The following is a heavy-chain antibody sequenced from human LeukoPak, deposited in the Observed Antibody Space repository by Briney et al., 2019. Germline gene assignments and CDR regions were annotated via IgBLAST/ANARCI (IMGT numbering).Heavy chain of an antibody. V-gene: IGHV3-23*01. J-gene: IGHJ4*02. D-gene: IGHD5-12*01. CDR3: AKDQKWLRLADY. Sequence: GGSLRLSCAASGFIFGSYAMSWVRQAPGKGLEWVSAVGGSGASTYYADSVKGRFTISRDNSKNTLYLQMNSLRAEDTAVYYCAKDQKWLRLADYWGQGTLVTVSS. CDR2: VGGSGAST. CDR1: GFIFGSYA.